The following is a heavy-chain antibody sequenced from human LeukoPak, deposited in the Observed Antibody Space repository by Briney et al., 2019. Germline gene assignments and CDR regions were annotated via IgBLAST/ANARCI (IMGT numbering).Heavy chain of an antibody. CDR1: GFTFSSYW. V-gene: IGHV3-7*01. CDR2: IKQDGSEK. CDR3: ARDLAYYDILTGYYILGPFDY. D-gene: IGHD3-9*01. Sequence: GGSLRLSCAASGFTFSSYWMSWVRQAPGKGLEWVANIKQDGSEKYYVDSVKGRSTISRDNAKNSLYLQMNSLRAEDTAVYYCARDLAYYDILTGYYILGPFDYWGQGTLVTVSS. J-gene: IGHJ4*02.